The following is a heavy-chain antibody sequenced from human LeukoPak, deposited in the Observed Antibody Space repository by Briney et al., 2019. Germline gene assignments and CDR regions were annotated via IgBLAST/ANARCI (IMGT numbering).Heavy chain of an antibody. CDR1: GFTFNNAW. CDR2: IWYDGSNK. D-gene: IGHD1-1*01. V-gene: IGHV3-33*08. J-gene: IGHJ4*02. Sequence: SGGSLRLSCAASGFTFNNAWMSWVRQTPGKGLEWVAVIWYDGSNKFYADSAKGRFTVSRDNSKNTLYLQMNSLRAEDTAVFYCARQSPLDLYFDYWGQGTLVTVSS. CDR3: ARQSPLDLYFDY.